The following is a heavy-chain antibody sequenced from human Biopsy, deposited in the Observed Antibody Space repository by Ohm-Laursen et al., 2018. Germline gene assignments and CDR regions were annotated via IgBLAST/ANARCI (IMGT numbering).Heavy chain of an antibody. CDR2: INAKTGDT. J-gene: IGHJ5*02. V-gene: IGHV1-2*02. Sequence: GASAKVSCNASGYTFTGYHVHWVRQAPGQGLEWMGWINAKTGDTNYAQKFQGRVTMTRDTSISTAYVDLSSLRSDDTAVYYCTRGGYYYDSLAYYYWFDPWGQGTLVTVSS. CDR1: GYTFTGYH. D-gene: IGHD3-22*01. CDR3: TRGGYYYDSLAYYYWFDP.